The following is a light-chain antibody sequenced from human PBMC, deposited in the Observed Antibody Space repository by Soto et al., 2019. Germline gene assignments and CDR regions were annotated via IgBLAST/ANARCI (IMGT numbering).Light chain of an antibody. CDR1: SSDVGGYNY. CDR3: SSYAGSNNLYV. J-gene: IGLJ1*01. CDR2: EVS. V-gene: IGLV2-8*01. Sequence: QSALTQPPSASGSPGQSVTISCTGTSSDVGGYNYVSWYQQHPGKAPKLMIYEVSKRPSGVPDRFSGSKSGNTASLTVSGLQAEDEADYYCSSYAGSNNLYVFGTGTKGTVL.